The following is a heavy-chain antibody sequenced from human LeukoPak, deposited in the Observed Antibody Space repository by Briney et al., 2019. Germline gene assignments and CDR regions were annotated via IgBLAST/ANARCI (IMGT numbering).Heavy chain of an antibody. CDR1: GYSFTSYW. V-gene: IGHV5-51*01. CDR2: IYPGDSDT. Sequence: GKSLKISCKGSGYSFTSYWIGWVRQMPGKGLEWMGIIYPGDSDTRYSPSFQGQVTISADKSISTAYLQWSSLKASDTAMYYCARHARGGPYSNHDAFDIWGQGTMVTVSS. D-gene: IGHD4-11*01. J-gene: IGHJ3*02. CDR3: ARHARGGPYSNHDAFDI.